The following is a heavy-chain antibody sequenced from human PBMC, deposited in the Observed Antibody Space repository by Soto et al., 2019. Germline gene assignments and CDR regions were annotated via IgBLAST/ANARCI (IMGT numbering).Heavy chain of an antibody. CDR1: GGSISSYY. CDR3: ARALGATRNFDY. D-gene: IGHD3-16*01. J-gene: IGHJ4*02. V-gene: IGHV4-59*01. Sequence: SETLSLTCTVSGGSISSYYWSWIRQPPGKGLEWIGYIYYSGSTNYNPSLKSRVTISVDTSKNQFSLKLSSVTAADTSVYYCARALGATRNFDYWGQGTLVTVSS. CDR2: IYYSGST.